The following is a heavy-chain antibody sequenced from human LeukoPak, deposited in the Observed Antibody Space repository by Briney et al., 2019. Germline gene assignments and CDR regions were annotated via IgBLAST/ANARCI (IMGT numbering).Heavy chain of an antibody. CDR1: GFTFSRNA. CDR2: ISSSNYM. J-gene: IGHJ6*02. V-gene: IGHV3-21*01. CDR3: ARDYGRSRDYGMDV. D-gene: IGHD3-10*01. Sequence: PGGSLRLSCAASGFTFSRNAMNWVRQAPGKGLERVSFISSSNYMSYADSVKGRFTISRDNAKSSLYLQMNSLRAEDTAVYYCARDYGRSRDYGMDVWGQGTTVTVSS.